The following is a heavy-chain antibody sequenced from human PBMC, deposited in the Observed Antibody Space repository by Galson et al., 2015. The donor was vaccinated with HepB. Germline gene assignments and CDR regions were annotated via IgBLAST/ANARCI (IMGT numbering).Heavy chain of an antibody. CDR1: GFTFSSYG. J-gene: IGHJ5*02. CDR3: AKDPGYSEYGGNWLDP. V-gene: IGHV3-30*18. D-gene: IGHD4-23*01. CDR2: ISYAGTNK. Sequence: SLRLSCAASGFTFSSYGMHWVRQAPGKGLEWVAVISYAGTNKYFADSVKGRFTISRDNSKNTLYLQMNSLRAEDTAVYYCAKDPGYSEYGGNWLDPWSQGSLVTVSS.